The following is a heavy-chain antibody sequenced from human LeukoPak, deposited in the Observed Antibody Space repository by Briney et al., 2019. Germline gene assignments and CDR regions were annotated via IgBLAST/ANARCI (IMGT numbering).Heavy chain of an antibody. J-gene: IGHJ5*02. D-gene: IGHD2-15*01. CDR3: ARFSGYCSAGSCYNWFDP. CDR1: GASASSGNYY. V-gene: IGHV4-61*01. CDR2: IYYSGTT. Sequence: SETLSLTCTVSGASASSGNYYWSWIRQPPGKGLEWIGHIYYSGTTYYNPSLKSRVTISVDTSKNQFSLKVTSVTAADTAIYYCARFSGYCSAGSCYNWFDPWGQGTLVTVSS.